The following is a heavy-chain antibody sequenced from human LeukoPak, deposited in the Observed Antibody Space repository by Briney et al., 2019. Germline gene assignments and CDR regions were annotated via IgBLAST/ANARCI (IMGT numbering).Heavy chain of an antibody. CDR3: ARGGPKQQLGSYYFDY. CDR2: IIPIHGIG. V-gene: IGHV1-69*02. J-gene: IGHJ4*02. D-gene: IGHD6-13*01. CDR1: GGTFASYT. Sequence: SVKVSCKASGGTFASYTISWVRRAPGQGLEWMRRIIPIHGIGNYTQKIQGRVTITPDKSTSTAYMELSSLRSEDTAVYCCARGGPKQQLGSYYFDYWGQGTLVTVSS.